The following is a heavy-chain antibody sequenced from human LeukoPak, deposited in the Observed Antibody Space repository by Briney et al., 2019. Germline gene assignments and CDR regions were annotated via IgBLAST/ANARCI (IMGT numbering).Heavy chain of an antibody. CDR2: IYYSGST. J-gene: IGHJ4*01. V-gene: IGHV4-59*01. CDR1: GGSISSYY. D-gene: IGHD6-13*01. Sequence: SETLSLTCTVSGGSISSYYWSWIRQPPGKGLEWIGYIYYSGSTNYNPSLKSRVTISVDTSKNQFSLKLSSVTAADTAVYYCARGGAQQLEFDYXXXXTXVTVSS. CDR3: ARGGAQQLEFDY.